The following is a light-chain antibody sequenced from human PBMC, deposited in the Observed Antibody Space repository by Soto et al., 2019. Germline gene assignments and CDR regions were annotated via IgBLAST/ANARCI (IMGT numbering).Light chain of an antibody. J-gene: IGKJ1*01. CDR2: GPS. V-gene: IGKV3-20*01. CDR1: QTVTSNF. Sequence: EIVLTQSPGTLSLSPGERATLSCRASQTVTSNFLAWYQQRPGRTPRLLIYGPSSRATGIPDRFSGSGSGTDFTLTINRLEPEDSAVYYCHQYATSPQTFGQGTKVEIK. CDR3: HQYATSPQT.